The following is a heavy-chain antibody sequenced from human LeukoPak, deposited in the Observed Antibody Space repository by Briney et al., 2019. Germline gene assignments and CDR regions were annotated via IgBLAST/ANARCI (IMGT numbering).Heavy chain of an antibody. CDR1: GFTFSSYA. Sequence: SGGSLRLSCAASGFTFSSYAMHWVRQAPGKGLEWVAVISYDGSNKYYADSVKGRFTISRDNSKNTLYLQMNSLRAEDTAVYYCARGPGFGGVIVGFDYWGQGTLVTVSS. CDR3: ARGPGFGGVIVGFDY. V-gene: IGHV3-30-3*01. J-gene: IGHJ4*02. CDR2: ISYDGSNK. D-gene: IGHD3-16*02.